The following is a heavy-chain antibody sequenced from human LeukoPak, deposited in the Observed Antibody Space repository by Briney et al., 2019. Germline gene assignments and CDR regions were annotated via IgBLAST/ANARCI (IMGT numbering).Heavy chain of an antibody. J-gene: IGHJ3*02. D-gene: IGHD6-13*01. Sequence: SVKVSCKASGYTFISYGISWVRQAPGQGLEWMGWISTYNGNTKSAQKLQGRVTMTTDTSTSTAYMELRSLRSDDTAVYYCVRFEGGSSWYNAFDIWGQGTMVTVSS. CDR1: GYTFISYG. CDR2: ISTYNGNT. V-gene: IGHV1-18*01. CDR3: VRFEGGSSWYNAFDI.